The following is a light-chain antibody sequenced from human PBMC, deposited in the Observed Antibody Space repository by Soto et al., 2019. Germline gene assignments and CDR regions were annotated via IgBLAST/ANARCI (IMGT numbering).Light chain of an antibody. CDR1: QSVTIY. V-gene: IGKV3-15*01. CDR3: QQYNNWPLT. CDR2: SAS. J-gene: IGKJ4*01. Sequence: EIVMPQSPATLSVSPGERATLSCRASQSVTIYLAWYQQKPGQAPRLLIYSASTRATGIPARFSGSGSGTEFTLTISSLQSEDFAVYYCQQYNNWPLTFGGGTKVDI.